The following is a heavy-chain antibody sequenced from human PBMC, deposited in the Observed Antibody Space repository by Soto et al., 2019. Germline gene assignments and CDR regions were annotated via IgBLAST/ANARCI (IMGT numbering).Heavy chain of an antibody. CDR2: TYYRSKWYN. CDR3: ARDGGYDHYYYYYYMDV. J-gene: IGHJ6*03. D-gene: IGHD5-12*01. Sequence: SQTLSLTCAISGDSVSSNSAAWNWIRQSPSRGLEWLGRTYYRSKWYNDYAVSVKSRITINPDTSKNQFSLQLNSVTPEGTAVYYCARDGGYDHYYYYYYMDVWGKGTTVTVPS. CDR1: GDSVSSNSAA. V-gene: IGHV6-1*01.